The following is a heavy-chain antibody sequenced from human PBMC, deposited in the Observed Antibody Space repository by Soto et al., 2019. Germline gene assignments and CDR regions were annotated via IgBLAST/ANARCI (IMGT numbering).Heavy chain of an antibody. CDR3: ARDLEQAYYYYYMDV. J-gene: IGHJ6*03. CDR1: GYTFTSYA. Sequence: QVQLVQSGAEVKKPGASVKVSCKASGYTFTSYAMHWVRQAPGQRLEWMGWINAGNGNTKYSQKFQGRVTITRDTSASTAYMELSSLRSDDTAVYYCARDLEQAYYYYYMDVWGKGTTVTVSS. D-gene: IGHD1-1*01. V-gene: IGHV1-3*01. CDR2: INAGNGNT.